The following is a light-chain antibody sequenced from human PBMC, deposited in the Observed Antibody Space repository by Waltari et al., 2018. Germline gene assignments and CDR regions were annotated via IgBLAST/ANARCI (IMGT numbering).Light chain of an antibody. Sequence: DIQMTQSPSSLPASVGDRVTITCRSSQSISNYLNWYQHKPGEAPKLLVYVASNLQRGVPSRFSGSGSETDFTLTISSLQPEDFATYYCQQTYSVPLTFGGGTKVEVK. J-gene: IGKJ4*01. V-gene: IGKV1-39*01. CDR2: VAS. CDR3: QQTYSVPLT. CDR1: QSISNY.